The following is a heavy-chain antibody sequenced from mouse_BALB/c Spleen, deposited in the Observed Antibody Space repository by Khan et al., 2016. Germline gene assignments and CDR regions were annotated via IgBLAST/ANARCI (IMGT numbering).Heavy chain of an antibody. CDR3: ARDRYDY. D-gene: IGHD2-14*01. J-gene: IGHJ2*01. CDR1: GFTFSSFG. V-gene: IGHV5-17*02. Sequence: EVELVESGGGLVQPGGSRKLSCAASGFTFSSFGMHWVRQAPEKGLEWVAYISSDSSTKYYADTVKGRFTISRDNPKNTLFLQMTSLRSEDTAIFYWARDRYDYWGQGTTLTVSS. CDR2: ISSDSSTK.